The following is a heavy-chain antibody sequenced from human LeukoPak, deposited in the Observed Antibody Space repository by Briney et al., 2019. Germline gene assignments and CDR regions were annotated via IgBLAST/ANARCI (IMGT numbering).Heavy chain of an antibody. D-gene: IGHD3-10*01. CDR2: IYYSGST. J-gene: IGHJ4*02. CDR1: GGSISTYY. CDR3: AAGFGELFDY. V-gene: IGHV4-59*08. Sequence: PSETLSLACTVSGGSISTYYWSWIRQPPGKGLEWIGYIYYSGSTNYNPSLKSRVTISVDTSKNQFSLKLSSVTAADTAVYYCAAGFGELFDYWGQGTLVTVSS.